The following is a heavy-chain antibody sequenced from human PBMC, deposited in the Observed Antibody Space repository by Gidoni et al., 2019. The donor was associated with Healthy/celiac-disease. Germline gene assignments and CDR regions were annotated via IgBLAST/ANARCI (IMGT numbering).Heavy chain of an antibody. J-gene: IGHJ6*02. CDR1: GFTFSSYG. CDR3: ARDPTYYDFWSGYYKGAYGMDV. D-gene: IGHD3-3*01. Sequence: QVQLVESGGGVVQPGRSLRLSCAASGFTFSSYGMHWVRQAPGKGMEWVAVIWYDGSNKYYADSVKGRFTISRDNSKNTLYLQMNSLRAEDTAVYYCARDPTYYDFWSGYYKGAYGMDVWGQGTTVTVSS. V-gene: IGHV3-33*01. CDR2: IWYDGSNK.